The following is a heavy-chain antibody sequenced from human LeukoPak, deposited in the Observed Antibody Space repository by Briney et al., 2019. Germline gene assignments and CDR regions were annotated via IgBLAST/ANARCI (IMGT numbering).Heavy chain of an antibody. V-gene: IGHV4-39*01. J-gene: IGHJ4*02. Sequence: SETLSLTCTVSGASISRGTYYWGWIRQSPEKGLEWIGSIDSSGTTHYNSSLKSRIIISVNTSKNQVSLNLTSVTFADTAVYYCARHGYIQFWLYWGQGTQVIVSS. D-gene: IGHD5-18*01. CDR1: GASISRGTYY. CDR2: IDSSGTT. CDR3: ARHGYIQFWLY.